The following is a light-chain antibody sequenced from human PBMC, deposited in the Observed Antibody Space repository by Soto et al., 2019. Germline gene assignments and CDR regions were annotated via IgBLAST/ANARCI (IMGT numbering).Light chain of an antibody. V-gene: IGKV1-9*01. CDR1: QAIDTS. CDR3: PHLHGYPIP. CDR2: GAS. J-gene: IGKJ5*01. Sequence: DIQMTQSPSSLSASVGDRVTITCRDRQAIDTSLAWCAQKPGKAPKRLSCGASNFQSGVSSRFSGSGSGTHFTLTISCLQAEDFTPYCCPHLHGYPIPSGQRTR.